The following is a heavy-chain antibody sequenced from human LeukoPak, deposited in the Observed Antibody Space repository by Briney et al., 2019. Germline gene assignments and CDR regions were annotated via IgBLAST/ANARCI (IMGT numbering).Heavy chain of an antibody. V-gene: IGHV4-4*02. J-gene: IGHJ3*02. CDR2: IYHSGST. CDR3: ARADRDIVVVRDSTRESPTNDAFDI. D-gene: IGHD2-2*01. CDR1: GGSISSSNW. Sequence: PSETLSLTCAVSGGSISSSNWWSWVRQPPGKGLEWIGEIYHSGSTNYNPSLKSRVTISVDKSKNQFSLKLSSVTAADTAVYYCARADRDIVVVRDSTRESPTNDAFDIWGQGTMVTVSS.